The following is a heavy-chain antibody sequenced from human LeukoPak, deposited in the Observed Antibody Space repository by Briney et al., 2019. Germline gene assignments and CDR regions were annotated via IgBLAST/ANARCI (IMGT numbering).Heavy chain of an antibody. V-gene: IGHV1-46*01. D-gene: IGHD4-23*01. CDR1: GYTFTSYY. CDR3: AREAAVDDAFDI. Sequence: GASVKVSCKASGYTFTSYYMHWVRRAPGQGLEWMGIINPSGGSTSYAQKFQGRVTMTRDMSTSTVYMELSSLRSEDTAVYYCAREAAVDDAFDIWGQGTMVTVSS. CDR2: INPSGGST. J-gene: IGHJ3*02.